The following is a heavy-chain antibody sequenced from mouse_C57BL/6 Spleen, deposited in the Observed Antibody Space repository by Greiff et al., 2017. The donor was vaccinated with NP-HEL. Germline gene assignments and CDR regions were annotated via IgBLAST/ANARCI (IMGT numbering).Heavy chain of an antibody. Sequence: EVKLMESEGGLVQPGSSMKLSCTASGFTFSDYYMAWVRQVPEKGLEWVANINYDGSSTYYLDSLKSRFIISRDNAKNILYLQMSSLKSEDTATYYCARDWGNYDRDAMDYWGQGTSVTVSS. CDR2: INYDGSST. J-gene: IGHJ4*01. D-gene: IGHD2-1*01. CDR1: GFTFSDYY. CDR3: ARDWGNYDRDAMDY. V-gene: IGHV5-16*01.